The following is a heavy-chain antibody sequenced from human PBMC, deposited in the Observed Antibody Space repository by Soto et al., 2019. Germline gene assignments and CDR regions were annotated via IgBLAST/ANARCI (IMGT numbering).Heavy chain of an antibody. Sequence: QLQLQESGPGLVKPSETLSLTCTVSGGSISSSSYYWGWIRQPPGKGLEWIGSIYYSGSTYYNPSLKSRVTISVDTSKNQFALQLSSVTAADTAVYYCARVLRVVPAAPDYWGQGTLVTVSS. CDR1: GGSISSSSYY. V-gene: IGHV4-39*01. CDR3: ARVLRVVPAAPDY. J-gene: IGHJ4*02. CDR2: IYYSGST. D-gene: IGHD2-2*01.